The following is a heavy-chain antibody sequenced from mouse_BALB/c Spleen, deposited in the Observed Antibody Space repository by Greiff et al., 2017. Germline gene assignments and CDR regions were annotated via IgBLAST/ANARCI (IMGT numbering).Heavy chain of an antibody. Sequence: VQLQQSGPELVKPGASVKMSCKASGYTFTSYVMHWVKQKPGQGLEWIGYINPYNDGTKYNEKFKGKATLTSDKSSSTAYMELSSLTSEDSAVYYCARDYRYDGYYAMDYWGQGTSVTVSS. J-gene: IGHJ4*01. CDR3: ARDYRYDGYYAMDY. CDR2: INPYNDGT. CDR1: GYTFTSYV. D-gene: IGHD2-14*01. V-gene: IGHV1-14*01.